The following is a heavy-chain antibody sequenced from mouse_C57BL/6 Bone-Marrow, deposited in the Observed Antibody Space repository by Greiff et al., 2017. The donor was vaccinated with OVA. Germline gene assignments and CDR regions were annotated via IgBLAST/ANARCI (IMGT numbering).Heavy chain of an antibody. Sequence: QVQLQQSGADLVKPGASVKLSCKASGYTFTRYWMHWVKQRPGQGLEWIGYINPSSGYTKYNQKFKDKATLTADKSSSTAYMQLSSLTDEDAAVYYCARRAMDYWGQGTAVTVSS. CDR3: ARRAMDY. CDR2: INPSSGYT. V-gene: IGHV1-7*01. CDR1: GYTFTRYW. J-gene: IGHJ4*01.